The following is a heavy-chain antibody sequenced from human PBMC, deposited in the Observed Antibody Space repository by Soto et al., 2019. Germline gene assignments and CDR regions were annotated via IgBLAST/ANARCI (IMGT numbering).Heavy chain of an antibody. CDR3: ARGGYGSGSRDAFDI. Sequence: QVQLVESGGGVVQPGRSLRLSCAASGFTFSSYAMHWVRQAPGKGLEWVAVISYDGSNKYYADSVKGRFTISRDNSKNTLYLQMNSLRAEDTAVYYCARGGYGSGSRDAFDIWGQGTMVTVSS. J-gene: IGHJ3*02. CDR1: GFTFSSYA. V-gene: IGHV3-30-3*01. CDR2: ISYDGSNK. D-gene: IGHD3-10*01.